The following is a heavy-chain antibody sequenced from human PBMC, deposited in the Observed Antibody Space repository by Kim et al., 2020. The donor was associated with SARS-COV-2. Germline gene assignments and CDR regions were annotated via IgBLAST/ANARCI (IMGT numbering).Heavy chain of an antibody. J-gene: IGHJ4*02. V-gene: IGHV3-66*01. Sequence: TYHAESVKGRFTISRDDSRNTVYLQMNSVRAEDTAVYFCAREPSTYFDYWGQGTLVTVSS. CDR3: AREPSTYFDY. CDR2: T.